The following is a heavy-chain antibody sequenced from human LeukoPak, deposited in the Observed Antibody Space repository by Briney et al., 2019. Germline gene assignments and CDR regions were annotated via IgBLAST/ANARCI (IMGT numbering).Heavy chain of an antibody. V-gene: IGHV1-69*01. J-gene: IGHJ3*02. CDR1: GGTFSSYA. CDR2: IIPIFGTA. CDR3: AREFPELEHWAFDI. Sequence: SVKVSCKASGGTFSSYAISWVGQAPGQGLEWMGGIIPIFGTANYAQKFQGRVTITADEPTSTAYMELSSLRSEDTAVYYCAREFPELEHWAFDIWGQGTMVTVSS. D-gene: IGHD1/OR15-1a*01.